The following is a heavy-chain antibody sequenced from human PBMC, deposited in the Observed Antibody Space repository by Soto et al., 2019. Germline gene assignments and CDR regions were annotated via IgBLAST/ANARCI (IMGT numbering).Heavy chain of an antibody. CDR1: GYTFSTSG. Sequence: QVQLVQSGAEVKKAGASVRISCKASGYTFSTSGMHWVRQAPGQGLEWVGWINGVNGNTKYSQKFQDRVTITRDSSASTAYMELRGLTSEDTGVFYCARAPRLTELSAWGQETLVIVSS. CDR2: INGVNGNT. CDR3: ARAPRLTELSA. D-gene: IGHD1-26*01. V-gene: IGHV1-3*01. J-gene: IGHJ5*02.